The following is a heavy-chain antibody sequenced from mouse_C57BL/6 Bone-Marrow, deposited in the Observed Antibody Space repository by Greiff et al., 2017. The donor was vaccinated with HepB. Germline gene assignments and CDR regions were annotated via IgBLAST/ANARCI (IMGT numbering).Heavy chain of an antibody. CDR2: IRLKSDNYAT. J-gene: IGHJ4*01. V-gene: IGHV6-3*01. Sequence: EVMLVESGGGLVQPGGSMKLSCVASGFTFSNYWMNWVRQSPEKGLEWVAQIRLKSDNYATHYAESVKGRFTISRDDSKSSVYLQMNNLRAEDTGIYYCTGGIYYDYDESYAMDYWGQGTSVTVSS. CDR3: TGGIYYDYDESYAMDY. CDR1: GFTFSNYW. D-gene: IGHD2-4*01.